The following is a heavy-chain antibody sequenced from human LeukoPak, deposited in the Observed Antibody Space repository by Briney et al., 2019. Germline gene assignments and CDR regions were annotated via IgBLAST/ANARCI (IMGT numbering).Heavy chain of an antibody. V-gene: IGHV4-59*01. Sequence: SETLSLTCTVPGGSISSYYWSWIRQPPGKGLEWIGYIYYSGSTKYNPSFNSRVAMSVDTSKNQISLKLSSVTAADTAVYFCAREGTTGWAFWGQGTLVTVSS. D-gene: IGHD1-1*01. CDR1: GGSISSYY. CDR2: IYYSGST. J-gene: IGHJ4*02. CDR3: AREGTTGWAF.